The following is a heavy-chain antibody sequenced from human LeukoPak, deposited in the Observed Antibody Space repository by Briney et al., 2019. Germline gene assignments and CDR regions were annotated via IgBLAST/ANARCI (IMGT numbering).Heavy chain of an antibody. CDR3: ARPTGIAVAAHKNWFDP. J-gene: IGHJ5*02. CDR1: GCTFTSYG. CDR2: ISAYNGNT. V-gene: IGHV1-18*01. Sequence: GASVKVSCKASGCTFTSYGISWVRQAPGQGLEWMGWISAYNGNTNYAQKLQGRVTMTTDTSTSTAYMELRSLRSDDTAVYYCARPTGIAVAAHKNWFDPWGQGTLVTVSS. D-gene: IGHD6-19*01.